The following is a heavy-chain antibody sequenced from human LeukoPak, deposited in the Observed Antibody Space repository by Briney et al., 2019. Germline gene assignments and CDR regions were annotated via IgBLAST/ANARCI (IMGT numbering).Heavy chain of an antibody. D-gene: IGHD3-10*01. J-gene: IGHJ4*02. V-gene: IGHV4-39*01. Sequence: KPSETLSLTCTVSGGSISISSYYWAWIRQPPGKGLEWIGSIFYSENTYYLACLKTRVPITVDTSQNQFSLKLSSVTAPDSVVFNCARHEYYCLEGGFDDWGQGTLVTVSS. CDR2: IFYSENT. CDR3: ARHEYYCLEGGFDD. CDR1: GGSISISSYY.